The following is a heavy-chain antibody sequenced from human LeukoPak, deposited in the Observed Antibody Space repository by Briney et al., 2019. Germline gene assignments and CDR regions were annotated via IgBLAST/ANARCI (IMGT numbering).Heavy chain of an antibody. D-gene: IGHD3-22*01. CDR1: GFTFSDYH. CDR2: ISSSGSTI. CDR3: ARGKTYYYDSSGYWVDY. J-gene: IGHJ4*02. V-gene: IGHV3-11*01. Sequence: PGGSLRLSCAASGFTFSDYHMSWIRQAPGKGPEWVSYISSSGSTIYYADSVKGRFTISRGNAKNSLYLQMNSLRAEDTAVYYCARGKTYYYDSSGYWVDYWGQGTLVTVSS.